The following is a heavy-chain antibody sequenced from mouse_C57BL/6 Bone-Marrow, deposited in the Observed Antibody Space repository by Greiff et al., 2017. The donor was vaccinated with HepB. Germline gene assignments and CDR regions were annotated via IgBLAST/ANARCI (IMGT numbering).Heavy chain of an antibody. Sequence: EVTLVESGGGLVKPGGSLKLSCAASGFTFSSYTMSWVRQTPEKRLEWVATISGGGGNTYYPDSVKGRFTISRDNAKNTLYLQMSSLRSEDTALYYCASPNYGSSYPWYFDVWGTGTTVTVSS. CDR1: GFTFSSYT. V-gene: IGHV5-9*01. CDR3: ASPNYGSSYPWYFDV. D-gene: IGHD1-1*01. J-gene: IGHJ1*03. CDR2: ISGGGGNT.